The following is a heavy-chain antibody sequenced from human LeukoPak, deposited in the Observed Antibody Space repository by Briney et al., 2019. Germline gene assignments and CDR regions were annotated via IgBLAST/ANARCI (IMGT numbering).Heavy chain of an antibody. D-gene: IGHD6-13*01. CDR2: IFTSGNT. J-gene: IGHJ4*02. CDR3: ARAGQQLLHIDY. CDR1: GGSISTFY. V-gene: IGHV4-4*07. Sequence: SETLSLTCTVSGGSISTFYWSWIRQPAGKGLEWIGRIFTSGNTNYNPSLKSRVTMSVDTSNNQFSLKLSSVTAADTAVYYCARAGQQLLHIDYWGQGTLVTVSS.